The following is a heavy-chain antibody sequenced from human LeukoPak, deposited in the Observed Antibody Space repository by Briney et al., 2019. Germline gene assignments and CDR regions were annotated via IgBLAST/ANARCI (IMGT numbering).Heavy chain of an antibody. CDR2: INHSGST. CDR3: ARGLGRWFGEFYYYYYCMDV. V-gene: IGHV4-34*01. Sequence: KPSETLSLTCAVYGGSFSGYYWSWIRQPPGKGLEWIGEINHSGSTNYNPSLKSRVTISVDTSKNQFSLKLSSVTAADTAVYYCARGLGRWFGEFYYYYYCMDVWGKGTTVTVSS. D-gene: IGHD3-10*01. CDR1: GGSFSGYY. J-gene: IGHJ6*03.